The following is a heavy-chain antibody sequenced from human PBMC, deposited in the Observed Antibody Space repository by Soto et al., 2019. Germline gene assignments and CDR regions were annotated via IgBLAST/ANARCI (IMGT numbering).Heavy chain of an antibody. CDR2: IYYNGRT. Sequence: PSETLSLTCTVSGGSISPYYWSWIRQPPGKGLERIGYIYYNGRTSYNPSLKSRVTISVDTSKKQFSLKLSSVTAADTAVYYCARLDPANYFDYWGLGTLVTVSS. V-gene: IGHV4-59*01. CDR3: ARLDPANYFDY. J-gene: IGHJ4*02. CDR1: GGSISPYY.